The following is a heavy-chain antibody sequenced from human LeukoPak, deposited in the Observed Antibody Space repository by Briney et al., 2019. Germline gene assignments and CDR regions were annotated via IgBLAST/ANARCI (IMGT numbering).Heavy chain of an antibody. D-gene: IGHD3-10*01. CDR3: ARRGEGFGVALDY. CDR2: IYTSGST. CDR1: GGSIRNYY. V-gene: IGHV4-4*07. J-gene: IGHJ4*02. Sequence: SETLSLTCTVSGGSIRNYYWSWIRQAAGKGLEWIGRIYTSGSTDYNPSLKSRVTISVDASKNQLSLKLTSVTAADTAVYYCARRGEGFGVALDYWGQGSLVTVSS.